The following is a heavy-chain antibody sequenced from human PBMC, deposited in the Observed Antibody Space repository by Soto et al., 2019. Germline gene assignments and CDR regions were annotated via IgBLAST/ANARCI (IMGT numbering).Heavy chain of an antibody. J-gene: IGHJ4*02. D-gene: IGHD6-19*01. V-gene: IGHV3-23*01. CDR1: GFTFISYA. CDR2: ISVGGGGT. CDR3: AKDVTQWLARFDS. Sequence: PGGSLRLSCAASGFTFISYAIILVRHSPGKGLEWVSGISVGGGGTYYADSVMGRFAISRDDSKNTLYLQMDSLGAEDTAIYFCAKDVTQWLARFDSWGQGTLVTVSS.